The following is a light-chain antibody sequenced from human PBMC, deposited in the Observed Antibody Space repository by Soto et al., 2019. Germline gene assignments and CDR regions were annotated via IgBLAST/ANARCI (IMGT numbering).Light chain of an antibody. CDR1: QSVSSN. CDR3: QQYVTSSPRT. CDR2: GAS. J-gene: IGKJ1*01. V-gene: IGKV3D-15*01. Sequence: EIVMTQSPATLSVSPGERATLSCRASQSVSSNLAWYQQKPGQAPRLLIYGASTRAAGIPDRFSGSGSGTDFTLTISSLEPEDFAVYYCQQYVTSSPRTFGQGTKVDI.